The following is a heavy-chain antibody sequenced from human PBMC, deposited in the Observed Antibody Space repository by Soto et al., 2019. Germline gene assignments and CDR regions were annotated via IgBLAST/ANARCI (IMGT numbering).Heavy chain of an antibody. CDR3: ARALAVGADDAFDI. CDR1: GGSISSSSYY. V-gene: IGHV4-39*01. CDR2: IYYSGST. D-gene: IGHD1-26*01. Sequence: SETLSLTCTVSGGSISSSSYYWGWIRQPPGKGLEWIGSIYYSGSTYYNPSLKSRVTISVDTSKNQFSLKLSSVTAADTAVYYCARALAVGADDAFDIWGQGTMVTVSS. J-gene: IGHJ3*02.